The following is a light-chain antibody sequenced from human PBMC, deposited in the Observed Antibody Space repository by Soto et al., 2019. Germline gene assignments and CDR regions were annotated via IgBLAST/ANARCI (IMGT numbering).Light chain of an antibody. Sequence: DIQMTQSPPSLSASVGDRVTITCRASQTISSFLNWYQQKPGKAPKLLIYAASSLQSGVPSRFSGSGSGTDFTLAISSLQSEDLATYYCQQTYSTPQTFGQGTKVEIK. CDR1: QTISSF. J-gene: IGKJ1*01. CDR3: QQTYSTPQT. V-gene: IGKV1-39*01. CDR2: AAS.